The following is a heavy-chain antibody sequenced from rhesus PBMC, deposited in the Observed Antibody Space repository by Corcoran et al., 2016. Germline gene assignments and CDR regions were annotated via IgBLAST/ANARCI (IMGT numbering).Heavy chain of an antibody. CDR2: LTPSYSAP. V-gene: IGHV5-20*02. CDR3: ATRRSSGSWYFDI. Sequence: EVQLVQSGAEVKRPGESLKISCKTAGYSFPSYWSSWVCQMPGKGVEGFGVLTPSYSAPRYRPSFQGQATISATKSISTAYLQWSSLKASDTSTYYCATRRSSGSWYFDIWGPGTPITISS. D-gene: IGHD6-25*01. CDR1: GYSFPSYW. J-gene: IGHJ2*01.